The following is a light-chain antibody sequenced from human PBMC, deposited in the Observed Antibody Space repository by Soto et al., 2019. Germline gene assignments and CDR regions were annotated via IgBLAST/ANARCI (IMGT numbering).Light chain of an antibody. Sequence: DIQMTQSPSTLSASVGDRVTITCRASQSISSWLAWYQQKPGKAPKLLIYKASSLESGVPSRFSGSGSGTEFTLTISGLQPDDFAAYYCQQYNSYPSTFGQRPKVEIK. CDR1: QSISSW. CDR2: KAS. CDR3: QQYNSYPST. V-gene: IGKV1-5*03. J-gene: IGKJ1*01.